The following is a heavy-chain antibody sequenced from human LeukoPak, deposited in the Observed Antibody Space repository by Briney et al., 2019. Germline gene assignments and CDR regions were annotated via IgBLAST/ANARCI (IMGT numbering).Heavy chain of an antibody. CDR3: ARASVGATPNWFDS. CDR2: INTSGNT. D-gene: IGHD1-26*01. V-gene: IGHV4-4*07. J-gene: IGHJ5*01. Sequence: SETLSLTCSVSGGSIGTYYWSWIRQPAGKGLEWIGRINTSGNTNYNPSLKSRVTMSVDTSKNQFSLRLSSVTAADTAIYFCARASVGATPNWFDSWGQGTLVTVSS. CDR1: GGSIGTYY.